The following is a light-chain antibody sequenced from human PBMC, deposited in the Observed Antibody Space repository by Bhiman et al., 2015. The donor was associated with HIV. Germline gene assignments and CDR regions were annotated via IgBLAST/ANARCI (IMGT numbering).Light chain of an antibody. CDR3: SSYAGSNNFPV. V-gene: IGLV2-14*03. CDR1: SRDVGGYDY. Sequence: QSALTQPASVSGSPGQSITISCTGTSRDVGGYDYVSWYQQHPGKAPQLMIYDVSQRPSGISNRFSGSKSGNTASLTISGVQAEDEADYYCSSYAGSNNFPVFGTGTKVTVL. CDR2: DVS. J-gene: IGLJ1*01.